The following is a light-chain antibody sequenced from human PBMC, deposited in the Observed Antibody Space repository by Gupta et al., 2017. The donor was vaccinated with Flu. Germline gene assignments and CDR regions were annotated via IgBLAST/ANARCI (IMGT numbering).Light chain of an antibody. CDR2: KAS. J-gene: IGKJ2*01. CDR1: QSINTW. CDR3: QQYSTSSYT. V-gene: IGKV1-5*03. Sequence: DIQMTQSPSVLSASVGDRVTITCRASQSINTWLAWYQQKPGKAPKLLMYKASTLENEVPSRFSGSGSGTDFTLTISSLQPEDFATYYCQQYSTSSYTFGQGTKLDIK.